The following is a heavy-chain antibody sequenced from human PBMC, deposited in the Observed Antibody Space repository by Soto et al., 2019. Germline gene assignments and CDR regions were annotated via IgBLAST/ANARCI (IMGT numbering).Heavy chain of an antibody. V-gene: IGHV3-7*01. J-gene: IGHJ4*02. CDR1: GFTFSSYW. CDR2: IKQDGSEK. D-gene: IGHD6-13*01. Sequence: EVQLVESGGGLVQPGGSLRLSCAASGFTFSSYWMNWVRQAPGKGLEWVANIKQDGSEKYYVDSVKGRFTISRDNTMNSLYLQMNSLRAEDTAVYYCAREQLQVVIPDYWGQGTLVTVSS. CDR3: AREQLQVVIPDY.